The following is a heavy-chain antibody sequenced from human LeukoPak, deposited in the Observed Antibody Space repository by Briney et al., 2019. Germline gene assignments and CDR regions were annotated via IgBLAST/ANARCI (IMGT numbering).Heavy chain of an antibody. J-gene: IGHJ6*03. CDR1: GFTFSSYW. CDR3: ARFAAGGSYYYYMDV. D-gene: IGHD6-25*01. V-gene: IGHV3-7*01. Sequence: GGSLRLSCAASGFTFSSYWMSWVRQAPGKGLEWVANIKQDGSEKYYVDSVKGRFTISRDNAKNSLYLQMNSLRADDTAVYYCARFAAGGSYYYYMDVWGKGTTVTVSS. CDR2: IKQDGSEK.